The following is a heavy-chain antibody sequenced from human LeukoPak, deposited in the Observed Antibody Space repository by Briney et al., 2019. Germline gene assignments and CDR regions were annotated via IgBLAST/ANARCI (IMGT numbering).Heavy chain of an antibody. D-gene: IGHD2-21*01. CDR2: IYHSGST. CDR3: ARAHMARFDY. J-gene: IGHJ4*02. V-gene: IGHV4-30-2*01. CDR1: GGSISSGGYS. Sequence: PSQTLSLTCAVSGGSISSGGYSWSWLRQPPGKGLEWIGYIYHSGSTYYNPSLKSRVTISVDRSKNQFSLKLSSVTAADTAVYYCARAHMARFDYWGQGTLVTVSS.